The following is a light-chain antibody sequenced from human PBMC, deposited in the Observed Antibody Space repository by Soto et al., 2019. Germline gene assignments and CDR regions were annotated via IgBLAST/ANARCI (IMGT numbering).Light chain of an antibody. Sequence: EIVMTQSPATLSVSPGERATLSCRASQSVSSNLAWYQQKPGQAPRLLIYGASTRATGIPARFSGSGSGTEFTLTISSLQSEDFAVYYCQQYNNWWTFGQATKMEIK. V-gene: IGKV3-15*01. J-gene: IGKJ1*01. CDR1: QSVSSN. CDR2: GAS. CDR3: QQYNNWWT.